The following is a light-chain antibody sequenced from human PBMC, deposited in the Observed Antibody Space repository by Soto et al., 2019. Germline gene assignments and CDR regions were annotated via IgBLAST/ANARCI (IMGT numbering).Light chain of an antibody. CDR1: QSVSSY. CDR3: QQRSNWSLT. V-gene: IGKV3-11*01. Sequence: DIVLTQSPATLSLSPGERATLSCRASQSVSSYLAWYQQKPGQAPRLLIYDASNRATGIPARFSGSGSGTDFTLTISSLEPEDFAVYYCQQRSNWSLTFGGGTKMEIK. CDR2: DAS. J-gene: IGKJ4*01.